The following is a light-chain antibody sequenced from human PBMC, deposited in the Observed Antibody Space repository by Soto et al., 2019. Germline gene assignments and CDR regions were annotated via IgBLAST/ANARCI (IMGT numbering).Light chain of an antibody. V-gene: IGKV1-39*01. CDR2: AAS. Sequence: DVQMTQSPSSLSASVGDRVTITCRASQSISSYLNWYQQKPGKAPKLLIYAASSLQSGVPSRFCGSGSGTHLTLTISSLQPEDFATYYCQQSYSTPLTFGGGTKVEIK. J-gene: IGKJ4*01. CDR3: QQSYSTPLT. CDR1: QSISSY.